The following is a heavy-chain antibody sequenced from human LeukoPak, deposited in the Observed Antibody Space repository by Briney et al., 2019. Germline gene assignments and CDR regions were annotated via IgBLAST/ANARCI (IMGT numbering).Heavy chain of an antibody. CDR1: GFTFDDYA. CDR3: AKDIRRSGCSIDY. V-gene: IGHV3-9*01. CDR2: ISWNSGSI. D-gene: IGHD2-15*01. J-gene: IGHJ4*02. Sequence: GRSLRLSCAASGFTFDDYAMHWVRQAPGKGLEWVSGISWNSGSIGYADSVKGRFTIPRDNAKNSLYLQMNSLRAEDTALYYCAKDIRRSGCSIDYWGQGTLVTVSS.